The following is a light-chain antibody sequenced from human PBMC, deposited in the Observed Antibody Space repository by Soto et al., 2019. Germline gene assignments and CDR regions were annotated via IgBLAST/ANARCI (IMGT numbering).Light chain of an antibody. Sequence: EIVFTQSPANLSLSPGERATISCGASQSVCSNYLAWCQQRPGLAPRLLIYDASSRETGILDRGSGSGSGTEFTLTISRLEPEDFAVYYCQQYGSSTQTFGQGTKVDIK. CDR2: DAS. CDR1: QSVCSNY. J-gene: IGKJ1*01. V-gene: IGKV3D-20*01. CDR3: QQYGSSTQT.